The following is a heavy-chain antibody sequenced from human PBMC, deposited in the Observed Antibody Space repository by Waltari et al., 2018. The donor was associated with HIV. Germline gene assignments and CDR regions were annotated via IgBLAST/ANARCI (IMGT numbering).Heavy chain of an antibody. Sequence: QVQLVQSGAEVKKPGASVMVSCKVSGYTLTDLSMHWLRQTPEKGLEWMGSFDRENGETIDAQKFQGRVTMTEDTSTHTAYLELSRLISEDAAMYYCAIVFFDSSGDYGRPFDVWGQGTLVTVSS. V-gene: IGHV1-24*01. CDR1: GYTLTDLS. CDR2: FDRENGET. D-gene: IGHD3-22*01. CDR3: AIVFFDSSGDYGRPFDV. J-gene: IGHJ4*02.